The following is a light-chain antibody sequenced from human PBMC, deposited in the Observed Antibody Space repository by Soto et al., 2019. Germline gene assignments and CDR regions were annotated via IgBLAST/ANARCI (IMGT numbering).Light chain of an antibody. CDR2: EVS. CDR1: SSDVGGYNY. V-gene: IGLV2-14*01. CDR3: SSYTRSHTYV. J-gene: IGLJ1*01. Sequence: QSALTQPASVSGSPRQSITISCTGTSSDVGGYNYVSWYQQHPGKVPKLIIYEVSNRPSGVSNRFSGSKSDNTASLTISGLQAEDEADYYCSSYTRSHTYVFGTGTKVTVL.